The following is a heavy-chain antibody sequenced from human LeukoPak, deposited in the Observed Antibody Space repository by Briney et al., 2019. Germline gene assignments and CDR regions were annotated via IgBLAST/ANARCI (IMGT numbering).Heavy chain of an antibody. CDR1: GFTFSSYG. D-gene: IGHD5-12*01. Sequence: GGSLRLSCAASGFTFSSYGMHWARQAPGKGLEWVSFIRYDGSNKYYADSVKGRFTISRDNAKNTLYLQMKSLRAEDTAVYYCAKGGGYEAQYYYYYLDVWGKGTTVTISS. CDR2: IRYDGSNK. CDR3: AKGGGYEAQYYYYYLDV. V-gene: IGHV3-30*02. J-gene: IGHJ6*03.